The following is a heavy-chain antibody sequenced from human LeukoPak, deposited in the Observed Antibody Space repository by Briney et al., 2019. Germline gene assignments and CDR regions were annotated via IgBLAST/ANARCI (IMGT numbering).Heavy chain of an antibody. CDR3: AKDLSSSSSLGRPY. CDR2: IRYDGSNK. J-gene: IGHJ4*02. CDR1: GFTFSSYG. V-gene: IGHV3-30*02. D-gene: IGHD6-6*01. Sequence: GGSLRLSCAASGFTFSSYGMHWVRQAPGKGLEWVAFIRYDGSNKYYVDSVKGRFTISRDNSKNTLYLQMNSLRAEDTAVYYCAKDLSSSSSLGRPYWGQGTLVTVSS.